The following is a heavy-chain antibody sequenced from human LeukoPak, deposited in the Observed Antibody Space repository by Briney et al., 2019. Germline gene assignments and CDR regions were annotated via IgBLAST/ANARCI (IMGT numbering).Heavy chain of an antibody. CDR3: ARESQEEYYFDY. Sequence: PSETLSLTCTVSGGSISSYYWSWIRQPPGKGLEWIGYIYYSGSTNYNPSLKGRVTISVDTSKNQFSLKLSSVTAADTAVYYCARESQEEYYFDYWGQGTLVTVSS. CDR2: IYYSGST. V-gene: IGHV4-59*12. J-gene: IGHJ4*02. D-gene: IGHD3-10*01. CDR1: GGSISSYY.